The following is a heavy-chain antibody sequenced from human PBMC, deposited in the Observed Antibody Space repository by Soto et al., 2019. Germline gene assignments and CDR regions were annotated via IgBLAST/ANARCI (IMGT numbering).Heavy chain of an antibody. CDR1: GGSISSYY. V-gene: IGHV4-59*01. D-gene: IGHD3-16*02. J-gene: IGHJ6*02. Sequence: SETLSLTCTVSGGSISSYYWSWIRQPPGKGLEWIGYIYYSGRTNKNPSPKSRVTLSVDTSKNQFSLKLSSVTAADTAVYYCARENAIVAEMERHYYYYYGMDVWGQGTTVTVSS. CDR2: IYYSGRT. CDR3: ARENAIVAEMERHYYYYYGMDV.